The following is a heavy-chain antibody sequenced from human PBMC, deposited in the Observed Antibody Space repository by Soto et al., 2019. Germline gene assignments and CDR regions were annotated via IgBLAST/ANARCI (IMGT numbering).Heavy chain of an antibody. Sequence: EAQLLESEGDWAQPGGSLRLSCAASGFTFSSHGMNWVRQAPGKGLEWIAGLSRGGGTTYYADSVKGRFTISRDNSKNTLDLIMNSLKVEDTALYYCAKDGQYRTDGFDVWGQGTMVTVSS. CDR3: AKDGQYRTDGFDV. J-gene: IGHJ3*01. V-gene: IGHV3-23*01. CDR1: GFTFSSHG. CDR2: LSRGGGTT. D-gene: IGHD6-6*01.